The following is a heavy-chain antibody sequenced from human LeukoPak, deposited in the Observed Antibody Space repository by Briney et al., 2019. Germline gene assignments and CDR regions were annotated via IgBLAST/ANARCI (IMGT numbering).Heavy chain of an antibody. CDR1: GFTFSNYA. CDR3: AKGSRARGYYFDF. V-gene: IGHV3-23*01. D-gene: IGHD2-2*01. CDR2: ISGSGGST. Sequence: GGSLRLSCAASGFTFSNYAVSWVRQAPGKGLEWVSTISGSGGSTYYADSVKGRFTISRDNSKNTLYLQMNSLRAEDTAAYYCAKGSRARGYYFDFWGQGTLVTVSS. J-gene: IGHJ4*02.